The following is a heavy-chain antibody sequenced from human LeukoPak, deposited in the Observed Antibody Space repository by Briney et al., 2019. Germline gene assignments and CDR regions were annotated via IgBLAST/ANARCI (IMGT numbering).Heavy chain of an antibody. CDR3: ARGGNHGDYWYFDL. Sequence: GGSLRLSCSASEFTFSNFWMSWVRQAPGKGPEWVSNIKQDGSEKYYVDSVKGRFTISRDNAETSLHLQMNSLRAEDTAVYYCARGGNHGDYWYFDLWGRGTLVTVSS. D-gene: IGHD4-17*01. CDR2: IKQDGSEK. CDR1: EFTFSNFW. V-gene: IGHV3-7*01. J-gene: IGHJ2*01.